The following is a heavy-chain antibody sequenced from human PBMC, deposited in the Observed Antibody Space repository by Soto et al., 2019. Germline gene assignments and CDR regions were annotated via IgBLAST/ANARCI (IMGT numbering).Heavy chain of an antibody. D-gene: IGHD5-12*01. V-gene: IGHV4-39*01. CDR1: GGSIRSSSYY. CDR2: IHYSGST. J-gene: IGHJ4*02. CDR3: ARLIVATIQGYFDY. Sequence: SETLSLTCTVSGGSIRSSSYYWGWIRQPPGKGLEWIGSIHYSGSTYYNPSLKSRVTISVDTSKNQFSLKLSSVTAADTAVYYCARLIVATIQGYFDYWGQGTLVTVSS.